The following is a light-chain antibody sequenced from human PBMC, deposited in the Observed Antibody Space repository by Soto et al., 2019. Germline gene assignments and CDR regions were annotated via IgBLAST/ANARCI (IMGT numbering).Light chain of an antibody. CDR2: GNS. Sequence: QSVLTQPPSVSGAPGQRVTISCTGSSSNIGAGYDVHWYQQLPGTAPKLLIYGNSNRPSGVPDRFSGSKPGTSASLAITGLQDEDEADYYCQSYDSSLSGWVFGGGTKLTVL. CDR3: QSYDSSLSGWV. V-gene: IGLV1-40*01. CDR1: SSNIGAGYD. J-gene: IGLJ3*02.